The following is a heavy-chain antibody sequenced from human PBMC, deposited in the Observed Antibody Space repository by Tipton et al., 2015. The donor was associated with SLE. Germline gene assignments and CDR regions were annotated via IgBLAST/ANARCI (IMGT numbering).Heavy chain of an antibody. V-gene: IGHV4-34*01. Sequence: TLSLTCAVYGGSFSGYYWSWIRQPPGKGLEWIGEINHSGSTNYNPSLKSRVTISVDTSKNQFSLKLSSVTAADTAVYYCARGRDIVVVVAAAAFDPWGQGTLVTVSS. D-gene: IGHD2-15*01. CDR2: INHSGST. CDR3: ARGRDIVVVVAAAAFDP. J-gene: IGHJ5*02. CDR1: GGSFSGYY.